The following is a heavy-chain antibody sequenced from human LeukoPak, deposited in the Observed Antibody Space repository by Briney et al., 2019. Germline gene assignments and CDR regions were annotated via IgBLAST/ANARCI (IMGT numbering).Heavy chain of an antibody. V-gene: IGHV3-11*04. D-gene: IGHD1-1*01. CDR1: GFTFSDYY. Sequence: PGGSLRPSCAASGFTFSDYYMSWIRQAPGKGLEWVSYISSSGSTIYYADSVKGRFTISRDNAKNSLYLQMNSLRAEDTAVYYCAREVRDGTTGTTWGNDAFDIWGQGTMVTVSS. CDR2: ISSSGSTI. J-gene: IGHJ3*02. CDR3: AREVRDGTTGTTWGNDAFDI.